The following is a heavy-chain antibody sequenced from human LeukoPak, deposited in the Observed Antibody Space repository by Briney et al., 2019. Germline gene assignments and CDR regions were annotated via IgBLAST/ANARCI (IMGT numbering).Heavy chain of an antibody. V-gene: IGHV3-23*01. D-gene: IGHD2-2*01. J-gene: IGHJ4*02. Sequence: GGSLRLSCAASGFTFSSYAMSWVRQAPGKGLEWVSAISGSGGSTYYADSVKGWLTISRDNSKNTLYLQMNSLRAEDTAVYYCAKSDRGYCSSTSCYIFDYWGQGTLVTVSS. CDR1: GFTFSSYA. CDR3: AKSDRGYCSSTSCYIFDY. CDR2: ISGSGGST.